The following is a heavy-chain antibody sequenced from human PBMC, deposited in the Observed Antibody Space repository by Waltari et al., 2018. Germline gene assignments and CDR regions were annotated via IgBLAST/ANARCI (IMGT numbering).Heavy chain of an antibody. V-gene: IGHV3-21*01. Sequence: EVQLVESGRGLVKPGGSLRLSCAASGFTFSSYSMNWVRQAPGKGLEWVSSISSSSSYIYYADSVKGRFTISRDNAKNSLYLQMNSLRAEDTAVYYCARDPDYEISAGWFDPWGQGTLVTVSS. CDR1: GFTFSSYS. J-gene: IGHJ5*02. CDR3: ARDPDYEISAGWFDP. D-gene: IGHD3-22*01. CDR2: ISSSSSYI.